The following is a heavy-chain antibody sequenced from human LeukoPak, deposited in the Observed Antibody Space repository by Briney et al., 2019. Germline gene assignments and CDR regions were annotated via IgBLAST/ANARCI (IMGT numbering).Heavy chain of an antibody. CDR3: AKANYYDSSGYTDY. J-gene: IGHJ4*02. D-gene: IGHD3-22*01. CDR2: ISGSGGST. V-gene: IGHV3-23*01. CDR1: GFTFSDYA. Sequence: GGSLRLSCAASGFTFSDYAMNWVRQAPGKGLEWVSGISGSGGSTYYADSVKGRFTISRDNSKNTLYLQMNSLRAEDTAVYYCAKANYYDSSGYTDYWGQGTLVTVSS.